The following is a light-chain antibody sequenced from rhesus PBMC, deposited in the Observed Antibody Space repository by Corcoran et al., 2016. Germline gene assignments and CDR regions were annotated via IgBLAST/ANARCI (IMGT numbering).Light chain of an antibody. CDR3: QQHNSYPLT. J-gene: IGKJ4*01. V-gene: IGKV1-25*01. CDR2: AAS. CDR1: QGISSY. Sequence: DIQMTQSPSSLSASVGDRVTITCRASQGISSYLAWYQQKQGKAPKLLIYAASTLQSGVPSRFSGSGSGTDVTLTISSLQPEDFATEYCQQHNSYPLTFGGGTKVELK.